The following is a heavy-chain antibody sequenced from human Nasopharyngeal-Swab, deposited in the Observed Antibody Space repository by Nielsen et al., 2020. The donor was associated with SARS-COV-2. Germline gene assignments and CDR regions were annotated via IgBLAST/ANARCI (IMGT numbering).Heavy chain of an antibody. CDR2: ISYDGSNK. D-gene: IGHD3-22*01. Sequence: VRQAPGKGLEWVAVISYDGSNKYYADSVKGRFTISRDNSKNTLYLQMNSLRAEDTAVYYCASLGDSSGYYYRIDGYAHDAHDAFDIWGQGTMVPSPQ. J-gene: IGHJ3*02. CDR3: ASLGDSSGYYYRIDGYAHDAHDAFDI. V-gene: IGHV3-30-3*01.